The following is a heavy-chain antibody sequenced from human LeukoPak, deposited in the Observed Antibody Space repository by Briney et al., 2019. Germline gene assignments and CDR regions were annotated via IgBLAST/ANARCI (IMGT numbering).Heavy chain of an antibody. CDR3: ANNGVSPNYYYGMNV. J-gene: IGHJ6*02. V-gene: IGHV3-33*06. CDR2: IWYDGSNI. D-gene: IGHD2-8*01. CDR1: GFTFSRYG. Sequence: RRSLRLSCATSGFTFSRYGMHWVRQAPDKALEWVGFIWYDGSNIHYADSVQGRFTISRDSSKNMLYLQMNSLRAEDTGVYYCANNGVSPNYYYGMNVWGQGTTVTVSS.